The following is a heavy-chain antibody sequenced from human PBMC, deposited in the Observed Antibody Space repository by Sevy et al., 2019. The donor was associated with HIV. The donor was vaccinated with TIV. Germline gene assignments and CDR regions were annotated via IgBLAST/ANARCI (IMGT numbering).Heavy chain of an antibody. CDR1: GFTSSKYW. J-gene: IGHJ4*02. D-gene: IGHD1-7*01. CDR3: ARDDRNYYFHY. CDR2: IKQDAGQK. V-gene: IGHV3-7*01. Sequence: GGSLRLSCAASGFTSSKYWMGWIRQAPGKGLEWMANIKQDAGQKYYVDTVKGRFTMSRDNAKNSLYLEMNSLRAEETAVYFCARDDRNYYFHYWGQGTLVTVSS.